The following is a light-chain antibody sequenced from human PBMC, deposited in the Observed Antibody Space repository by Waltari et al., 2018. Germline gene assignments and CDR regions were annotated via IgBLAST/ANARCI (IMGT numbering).Light chain of an antibody. J-gene: IGLJ3*02. CDR3: AAWDDSLSGPGV. CDR1: SSNIGSDF. Sequence: QSVLTQPPSASGTPGQRVTISCSGSSSNIGSDFLYCSQQLPGTAPTLLVYRNNQRPSGGPDRFSGSRSGTSASLAISGLRSEDEAEYYCAAWDDSLSGPGVFGGGTKLTVL. CDR2: RNN. V-gene: IGLV1-47*01.